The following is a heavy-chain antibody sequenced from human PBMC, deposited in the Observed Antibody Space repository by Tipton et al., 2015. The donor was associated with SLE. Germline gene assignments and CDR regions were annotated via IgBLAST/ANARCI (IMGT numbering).Heavy chain of an antibody. Sequence: LRLSCTVSGGSISSHYWSWIRQPPGKGLEWIGSIFYSGSFSGGSTYYNPSLKSRVTISVDTSKNQFSLKLSSVTAADTAIYYCARDSPYDSSGYYSDYWGQGTQVTVSS. J-gene: IGHJ4*02. D-gene: IGHD3-22*01. CDR3: ARDSPYDSSGYYSDY. CDR2: IFYSGSFSGGST. V-gene: IGHV4-39*07. CDR1: GGSISSHY.